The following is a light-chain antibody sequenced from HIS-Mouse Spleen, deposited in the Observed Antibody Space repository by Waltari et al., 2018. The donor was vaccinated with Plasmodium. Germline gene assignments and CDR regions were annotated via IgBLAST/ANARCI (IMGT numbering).Light chain of an antibody. CDR3: QQSHT. CDR1: QSISSY. CDR2: AAS. Sequence: DIQMHQSPSSLSASVGDRVAITCRASQSISSYLNWYQQKPGKAPKLLIYAASSFQSGVPSRFSGSGSGTDFTLTISSLQPEDFATYYCQQSHTFGQGTKLEIK. V-gene: IGKV1-39*01. J-gene: IGKJ2*01.